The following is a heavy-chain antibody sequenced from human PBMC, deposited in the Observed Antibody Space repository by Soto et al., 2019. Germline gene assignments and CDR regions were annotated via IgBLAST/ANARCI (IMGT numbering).Heavy chain of an antibody. CDR1: GFTFSSYA. Sequence: GGSLRLSCAASGFTFSSYAMRWVRQAPGKGLEWVSAISGSGGSTYYADSVKGRFTISRDNSKNTLYLQMNSLRAEDTAVYYCAKDLDDILTGYYYFDYWGQGTLVTVSS. J-gene: IGHJ4*02. CDR3: AKDLDDILTGYYYFDY. V-gene: IGHV3-23*01. D-gene: IGHD3-9*01. CDR2: ISGSGGST.